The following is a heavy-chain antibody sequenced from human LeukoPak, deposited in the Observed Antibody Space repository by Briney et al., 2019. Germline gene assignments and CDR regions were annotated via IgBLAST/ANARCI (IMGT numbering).Heavy chain of an antibody. D-gene: IGHD6-19*01. CDR3: ARALRYSSGWALDY. J-gene: IGHJ4*02. CDR2: TYYRSKWYN. V-gene: IGHV6-1*01. CDR1: GDSVSSNSAA. Sequence: SQTLSLTCAISGDSVSSNSAAWNWIRHSPSRGLEWLGRTYYRSKWYNDYAVSVKSRITINPDTSKNQFSLQLNSVTPEDTAVYYCARALRYSSGWALDYWGQGTLVTVSS.